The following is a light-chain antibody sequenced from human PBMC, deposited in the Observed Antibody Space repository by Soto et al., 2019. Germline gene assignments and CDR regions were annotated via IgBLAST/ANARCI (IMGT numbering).Light chain of an antibody. CDR3: QQRSNWPPIT. CDR2: DAS. V-gene: IGKV3-11*01. Sequence: EIVLTQSPATLSLSPGERATLSCRASQSVSSYLAGYQQKPGQVPRLLIYDASNRATGIPARFSSSGSGTAFTLTISSLEPEDFAVYYCQQRSNWPPITFGQGTLLEIK. J-gene: IGKJ5*01. CDR1: QSVSSY.